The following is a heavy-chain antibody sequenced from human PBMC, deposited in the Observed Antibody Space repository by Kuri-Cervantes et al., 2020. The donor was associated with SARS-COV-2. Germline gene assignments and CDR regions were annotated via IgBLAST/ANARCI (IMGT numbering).Heavy chain of an antibody. CDR1: GGTFSSYA. Sequence: SVKVSCKASGGTFSSYAISWVRQAPGQGLEWMGGIIPIFGTANYAQKFQGRVTITADKSTSTAYMELSSLRSEDTAVYYCAGATPSGPTTPGIWGQGTMVTVSS. D-gene: IGHD3-10*01. CDR2: IIPIFGTA. V-gene: IGHV1-69*06. J-gene: IGHJ3*02. CDR3: AGATPSGPTTPGI.